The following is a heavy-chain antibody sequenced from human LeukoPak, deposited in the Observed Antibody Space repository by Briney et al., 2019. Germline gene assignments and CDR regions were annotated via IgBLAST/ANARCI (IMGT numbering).Heavy chain of an antibody. D-gene: IGHD2-2*01. V-gene: IGHV4-34*01. CDR2: INPCGST. CDR1: VGSFSGYY. Sequence: SETLSLTCAVYVGSFSGYYWSWIRQPPGKGREGIGGINPCGSTNYNPYTKSRITISADTSKNQISLKLSSVTAAHTAMYYCASLKVDCSRTSCTRYYYYYMDVWGKGTTVTVSS. J-gene: IGHJ6*03. CDR3: ASLKVDCSRTSCTRYYYYYMDV.